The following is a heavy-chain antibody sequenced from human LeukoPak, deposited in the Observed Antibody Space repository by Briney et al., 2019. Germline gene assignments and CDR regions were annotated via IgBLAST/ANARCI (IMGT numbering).Heavy chain of an antibody. Sequence: SETLSLTCTVSGGSISSYYWSWIRQPPRKGLEWIGYIYYSGSTNYNPSLKSRVTISVDTSKNQFSLRLSSVTAADTAVYYCARRSYSSSWYYFDYWGQGTLVTVSS. V-gene: IGHV4-59*01. D-gene: IGHD6-13*01. CDR3: ARRSYSSSWYYFDY. J-gene: IGHJ4*02. CDR2: IYYSGST. CDR1: GGSISSYY.